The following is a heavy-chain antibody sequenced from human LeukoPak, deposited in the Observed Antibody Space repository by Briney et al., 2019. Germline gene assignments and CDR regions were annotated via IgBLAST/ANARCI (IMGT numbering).Heavy chain of an antibody. CDR2: IYCSGST. CDR3: ARHGGYSYAYYFDY. J-gene: IGHJ4*02. CDR1: GGSISSYY. Sequence: SETLSLTCTVSGGSISSYYWSWIRQPPGKGLEWIGYIYCSGSTNYNPSLKSRVTISVDTSKNQFSLKLSSVTAADTAVYYCARHGGYSYAYYFDYWGQGTLVTVSS. V-gene: IGHV4-59*08. D-gene: IGHD5-18*01.